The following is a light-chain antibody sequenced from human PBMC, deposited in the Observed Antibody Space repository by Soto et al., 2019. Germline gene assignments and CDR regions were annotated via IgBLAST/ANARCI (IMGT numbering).Light chain of an antibody. CDR1: SSDVGGYNY. CDR3: TSYTSSSTYV. V-gene: IGLV2-14*01. CDR2: EVS. Sequence: QSALTQPASVSGSPGQSITISCTGTSSDVGGYNYVSWYQQYPGKAPKLMIYEVSNRPSGVSNRFSGSTSDNTASLTISGLQAEDEADYYCTSYTSSSTYVFGTGTKLTVL. J-gene: IGLJ1*01.